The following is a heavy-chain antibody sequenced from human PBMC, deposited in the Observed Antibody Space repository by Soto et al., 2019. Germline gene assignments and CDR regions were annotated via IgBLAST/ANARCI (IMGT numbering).Heavy chain of an antibody. CDR2: ISAYNGNT. V-gene: IGHV1-18*01. D-gene: IGHD2-15*01. CDR1: GYTFTSYG. CDR3: ARTLGDIVVVVAAESGYGIDY. J-gene: IGHJ4*02. Sequence: QVQLVQSGAEVKKPGASVKVSCKASGYTFTSYGISWVRQAPGQGLEWMGWISAYNGNTNYAQKLQGRVTMTTDTSTSIAYMELRSLRSDDTAVYYWARTLGDIVVVVAAESGYGIDYWGQGTLVTVSS.